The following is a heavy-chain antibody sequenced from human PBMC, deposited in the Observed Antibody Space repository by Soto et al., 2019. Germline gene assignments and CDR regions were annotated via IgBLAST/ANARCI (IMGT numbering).Heavy chain of an antibody. CDR2: TTAGDGTT. V-gene: IGHV1-3*01. D-gene: IGHD2-2*01. J-gene: IGHJ5*02. CDR1: GYNFTQYT. CDR3: ARDLSASSFFWFAA. Sequence: QVHLVQSGAEVKKPGASVKVSCKASGYNFTQYTLHWVRQAPGQKLVWMGWTTAGDGTTQYSKKFQNSVTIRSVVAAPTVYMDLNRLRSEDTSVYYCARDLSASSFFWFAAWGRGTLVIVSS.